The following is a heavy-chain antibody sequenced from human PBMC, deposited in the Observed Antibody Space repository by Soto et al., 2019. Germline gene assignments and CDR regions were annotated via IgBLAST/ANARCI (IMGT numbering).Heavy chain of an antibody. J-gene: IGHJ6*02. D-gene: IGHD6-13*01. CDR1: GYTFTSYA. Sequence: ASVKVSCKASGYTFTSYAMHWVRQAPGQRLEWMGWINAGNGNTKYSQKFQGRVTITRDTSASTAYMELSSLRSEDTAVYYCARDKLAAGRGYHYYGMDVWGQGTTVTVSS. CDR3: ARDKLAAGRGYHYYGMDV. CDR2: INAGNGNT. V-gene: IGHV1-3*01.